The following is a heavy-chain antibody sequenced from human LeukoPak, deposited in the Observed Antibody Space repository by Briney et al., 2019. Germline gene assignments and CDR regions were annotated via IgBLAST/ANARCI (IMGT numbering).Heavy chain of an antibody. J-gene: IGHJ4*02. D-gene: IGHD3-10*01. CDR1: GFTFSSYG. CDR3: AKGLRYYGSGSYYSPFDY. CDR2: ISYDGSNK. Sequence: PGGSLRLSCAASGFTFSSYGMHWVRQAPGKGLEWVAVISYDGSNKYYADSVKGRFTISRDNSKNTLYLQMNSLRAEDTAVYYCAKGLRYYGSGSYYSPFDYWGQGTLVTVSS. V-gene: IGHV3-30*18.